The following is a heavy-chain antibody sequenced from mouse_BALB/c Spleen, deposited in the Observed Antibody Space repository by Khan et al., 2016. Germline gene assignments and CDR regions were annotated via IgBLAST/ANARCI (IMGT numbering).Heavy chain of an antibody. CDR1: GYAFTNYL. D-gene: IGHD2-3*01. V-gene: IGHV1-54*01. J-gene: IGHJ4*01. CDR2: INPGSGGT. CDR3: ARYDGNYYAMDY. Sequence: QVQLQQSGAELVRPGTSVKVSCKASGYAFTNYLIAWVKQRPGQGLEWIGVINPGSGGTNYNEKFKGKATLTADKYSSTAYMQLSSLTSDYSAVYFCARYDGNYYAMDYWGQGTSVTFSS.